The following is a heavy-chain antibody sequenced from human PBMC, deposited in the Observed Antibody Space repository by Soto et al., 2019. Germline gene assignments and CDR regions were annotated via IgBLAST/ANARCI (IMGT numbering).Heavy chain of an antibody. CDR1: GFTFSSYA. J-gene: IGHJ4*02. CDR2: ISYDGSNK. D-gene: IGHD1-1*01. CDR3: ARDHWNETPVLEY. V-gene: IGHV3-30-3*01. Sequence: QVQLVESGGGVVQPGRSLRLSCAASGFTFSSYAMHWVRQAPGKGLEWVAVISYDGSNKYYADSVKGRFTISRDNXKNTLYLQMNSLRAEDTAVYYCARDHWNETPVLEYWGQGTLVTVSS.